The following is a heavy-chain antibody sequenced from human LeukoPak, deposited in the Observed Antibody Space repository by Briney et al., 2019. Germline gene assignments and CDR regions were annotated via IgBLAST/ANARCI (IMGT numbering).Heavy chain of an antibody. CDR2: MNPNSGNT. CDR1: GYTFPSYD. V-gene: IGHV1-8*01. J-gene: IGHJ5*02. D-gene: IGHD2-15*01. CDR3: ARGRGVVASKRWFDH. Sequence: GSVKVSCKASGYTFPSYDINWVRQATGQGLEWMGWMNPNSGNTGYAQKFQGRVTMTRNTSISTAYMELSSLRSEDTAVYYCARGRGVVASKRWFDHWGQGTLVTVSS.